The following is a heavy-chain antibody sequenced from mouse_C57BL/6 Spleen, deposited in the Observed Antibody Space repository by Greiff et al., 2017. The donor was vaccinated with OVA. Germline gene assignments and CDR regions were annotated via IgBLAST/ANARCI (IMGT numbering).Heavy chain of an antibody. J-gene: IGHJ4*01. V-gene: IGHV1-54*01. CDR1: GYAFTNYL. CDR3: ARLGWSLYAMDY. Sequence: QVQLQQSGAELVRPGTSVKVSCKASGYAFTNYLIEWVKQRPGQGLEWIGVINPGSGGTNYNEKFKGKATLTADKSSSTAYMQLSSLTSEDSAVYFCARLGWSLYAMDYWGQGTSVTVSS. D-gene: IGHD2-3*01. CDR2: INPGSGGT.